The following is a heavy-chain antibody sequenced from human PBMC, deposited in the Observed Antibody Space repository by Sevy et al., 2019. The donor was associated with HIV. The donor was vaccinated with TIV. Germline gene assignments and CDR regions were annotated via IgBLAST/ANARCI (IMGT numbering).Heavy chain of an antibody. CDR2: ISSDGSNE. CDR1: GFTFRTYG. D-gene: IGHD2-2*01. CDR3: AIYCLTSTCYSSYEI. J-gene: IGHJ3*02. Sequence: GGSLRLSCAASGFTFRTYGMHWVRQAPGKGPEWVALISSDGSNEYYADSVRDRFTISRDNSKNTLFLQMNSLSPEDTAVYYCAIYCLTSTCYSSYEIWGQGTMVTVPS. V-gene: IGHV3-30*03.